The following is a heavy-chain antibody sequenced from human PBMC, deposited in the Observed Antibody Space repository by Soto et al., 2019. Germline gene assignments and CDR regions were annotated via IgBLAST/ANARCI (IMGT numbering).Heavy chain of an antibody. D-gene: IGHD3-16*01. CDR1: GFTFSSYW. J-gene: IGHJ4*02. V-gene: IGHV3-7*01. Sequence: EVQLVESGGGLVQPGGSLRLSCAASGFTFSSYWMSWVRQAPGKGLEWVANIKQDGSEKFYVDSVKGRFTISRDNAKNSLYLQMNSLRAEDTAVYYGARGTGGAVAADDWGQGALVTVAA. CDR2: IKQDGSEK. CDR3: ARGTGGAVAADD.